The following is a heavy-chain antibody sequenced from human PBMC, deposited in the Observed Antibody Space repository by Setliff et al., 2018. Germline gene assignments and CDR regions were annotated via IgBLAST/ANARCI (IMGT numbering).Heavy chain of an antibody. CDR2: VSSGST. V-gene: IGHV3-48*02. J-gene: IGHJ4*02. D-gene: IGHD3-22*01. Sequence: GGSLRLSCAASGFTLSTYNMNWVRQAPGKGLEWISFVSSGSTYYADSVKGRFTISRDNSKNTLYLQMNSLRDEDTAVYYCARGGSSGYYLAYWGQGTLATVSS. CDR3: ARGGSSGYYLAY. CDR1: GFTLSTYN.